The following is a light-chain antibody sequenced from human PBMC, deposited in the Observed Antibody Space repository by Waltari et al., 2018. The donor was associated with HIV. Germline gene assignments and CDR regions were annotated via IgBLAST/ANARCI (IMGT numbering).Light chain of an antibody. CDR2: RNH. CDR1: SSNIGTNT. Sequence: QSVLTQPPSASGTLGQGVTISCFGSSSNIGTNTVNWDQHLPGAAPKLIIFRNHQRPSGVPDRFSGSQSGTSAFLTITGLLPGDEATYYCAAWDASLHVVFGGGTQLTVL. CDR3: AAWDASLHVV. J-gene: IGLJ2*01. V-gene: IGLV1-44*01.